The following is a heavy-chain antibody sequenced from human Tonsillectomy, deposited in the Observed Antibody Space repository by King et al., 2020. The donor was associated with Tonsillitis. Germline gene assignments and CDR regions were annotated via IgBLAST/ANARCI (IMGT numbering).Heavy chain of an antibody. J-gene: IGHJ3*02. V-gene: IGHV3-13*01. D-gene: IGHD3-22*01. CDR3: ARGKYYYDSSVYDDAFDI. CDR2: IGTAGDT. Sequence: VQLVESGGGLVQPGGSLRLSCAASGFTFSSYDMHCVRQTTGKGLEWVSGIGTAGDTYYPGSVKGRFTISRENAKNSLYLQMNSLRAGDTAVYYCARGKYYYDSSVYDDAFDIWGQGTMVTVSS. CDR1: GFTFSSYD.